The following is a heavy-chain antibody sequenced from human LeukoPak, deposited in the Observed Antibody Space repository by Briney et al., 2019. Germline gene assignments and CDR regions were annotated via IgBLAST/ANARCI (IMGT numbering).Heavy chain of an antibody. CDR3: ARPRPQYSSSRFFDY. D-gene: IGHD6-13*01. Sequence: SETLSLTCAVYGGSFSGYYWSWIRQPPGKGLEWIGEINHSGSTNYNPSLKSRVTISVDTSKYQFSLKLSSVTAADTAVYYCARPRPQYSSSRFFDYWGQGTLVTVSS. CDR2: INHSGST. CDR1: GGSFSGYY. J-gene: IGHJ4*02. V-gene: IGHV4-34*01.